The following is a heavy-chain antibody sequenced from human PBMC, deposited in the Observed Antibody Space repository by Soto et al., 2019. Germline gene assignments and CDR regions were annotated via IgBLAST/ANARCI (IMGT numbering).Heavy chain of an antibody. Sequence: QVQLQQWGAGLLKPSETMSLTCAVYGGSFSGYYWGWIRQPPGKGLVWIGEINHSGSTNYNPSLKSRVTISVDTSKHQFSLKLSSVTAADTDVYYCASGRGGWLYYYYYGMDVWGQGTTVTVSS. D-gene: IGHD6-19*01. J-gene: IGHJ6*02. V-gene: IGHV4-34*01. CDR2: INHSGST. CDR1: GGSFSGYY. CDR3: ASGRGGWLYYYYYGMDV.